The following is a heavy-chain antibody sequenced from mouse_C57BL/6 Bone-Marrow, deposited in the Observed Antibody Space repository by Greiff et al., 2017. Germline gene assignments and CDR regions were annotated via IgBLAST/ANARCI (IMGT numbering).Heavy chain of an antibody. Sequence: QVQLQQPGAELVMPGASVKLSCKASGYTFTSYWMHWVKQRPGQGLEWIGAIDPSASYTNYNLKFKGKYTLSVDKSSSTAYMQLSSLTSEDSAVYYCARSSGYPDYWGQGTTLTVSA. CDR3: ARSSGYPDY. D-gene: IGHD3-1*01. J-gene: IGHJ2*01. CDR2: IDPSASYT. CDR1: GYTFTSYW. V-gene: IGHV1-69*01.